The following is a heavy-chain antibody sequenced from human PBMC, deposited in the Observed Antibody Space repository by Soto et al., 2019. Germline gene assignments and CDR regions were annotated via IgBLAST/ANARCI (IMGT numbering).Heavy chain of an antibody. CDR3: ESGEREMYRVT. V-gene: IGHV4-31*03. CDR1: GGSISSGGYY. CDR2: NYYSGIT. Sequence: SETLSLTCTVSGGSISSGGYYWTWIRQHPGKDLELIGYNYYSGITYYNPSLKSRVTISLDTPKNQFSLKLSSVTAAATALYYCESGEREMYRVTWGRGILVTVS. D-gene: IGHD3-10*01. J-gene: IGHJ5*02.